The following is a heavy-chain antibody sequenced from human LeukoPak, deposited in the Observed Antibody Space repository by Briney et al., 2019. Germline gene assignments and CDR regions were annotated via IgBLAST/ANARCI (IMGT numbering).Heavy chain of an antibody. D-gene: IGHD3-22*01. V-gene: IGHV3-33*01. CDR2: IWYDGSNK. CDR3: ARYQTTYDSSGYYRY. Sequence: GGSLRLSSAASGFTFSSYGMHWVRQAPGKGLEWVAVIWYDGSNKYYADSVKGRFTISRDNSKNTLYLQMNSLRAEDTAVYYCARYQTTYDSSGYYRYWGQGTLVTVSS. J-gene: IGHJ4*02. CDR1: GFTFSSYG.